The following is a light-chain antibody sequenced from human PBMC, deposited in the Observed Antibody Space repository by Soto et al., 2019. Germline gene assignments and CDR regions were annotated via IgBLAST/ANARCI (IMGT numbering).Light chain of an antibody. Sequence: QSALTQPRSVSGSPGQSVTISCTGTSSDVGRYNHVSWYQQHPGKVPRLIIYEVTQRPSGVPDRFSGSKSGNTASLTISGLQAEDEADYYCCSYAGSYTVVFGGGTQLTVL. CDR3: CSYAGSYTVV. CDR1: SSDVGRYNH. J-gene: IGLJ2*01. CDR2: EVT. V-gene: IGLV2-11*01.